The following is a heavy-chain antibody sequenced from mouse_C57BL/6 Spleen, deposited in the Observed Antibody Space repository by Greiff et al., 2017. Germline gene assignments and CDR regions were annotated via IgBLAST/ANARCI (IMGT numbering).Heavy chain of an antibody. D-gene: IGHD1-1*01. CDR3: ARIYGSSPHWYFDV. CDR1: GFTFSSYA. V-gene: IGHV5S21*01. Sequence: EVKLMESGEGLVKPGGSLKLSCAASGFTFSSYAMSWVRQTPEKRLEWVAYISSGGDYIYYADTVKGRFTISRDNARNTLYLQMSSLKSEDTAMYYCARIYGSSPHWYFDVWGTGTTVPVSS. CDR2: ISSGGDYI. J-gene: IGHJ1*03.